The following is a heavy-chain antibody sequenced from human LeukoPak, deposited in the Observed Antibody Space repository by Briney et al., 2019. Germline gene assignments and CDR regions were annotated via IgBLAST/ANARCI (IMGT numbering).Heavy chain of an antibody. V-gene: IGHV1-69*05. Sequence: SVKVSCKASGGTFSSYTITWVRQAPGQGLEWMGGIIPIFGTGNYAQKFQGRVTITTDESTSTAYMELSSLRSEDTAVYYCTKDPNGDYVGAFDFWDQGTLVIVSS. J-gene: IGHJ3*01. CDR3: TKDPNGDYVGAFDF. D-gene: IGHD4-17*01. CDR1: GGTFSSYT. CDR2: IIPIFGTG.